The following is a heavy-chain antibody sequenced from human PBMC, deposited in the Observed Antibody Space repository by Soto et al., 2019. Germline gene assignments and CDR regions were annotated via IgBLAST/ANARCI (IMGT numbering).Heavy chain of an antibody. D-gene: IGHD3-9*01. Sequence: DTLSLTCAVYGGSFSGYYWSWIRQPPGKGLEWIGEINHSGSTNYNPSLKSRVTISVDTSKNQFSLKLSSVTAADTAVYYCARGPNLVLRYFDWLSPFDYWGQGTLVTVSS. J-gene: IGHJ4*02. CDR3: ARGPNLVLRYFDWLSPFDY. CDR1: GGSFSGYY. V-gene: IGHV4-34*01. CDR2: INHSGST.